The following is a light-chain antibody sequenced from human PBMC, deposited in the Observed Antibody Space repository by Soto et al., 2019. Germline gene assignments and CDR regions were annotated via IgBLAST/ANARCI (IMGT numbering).Light chain of an antibody. V-gene: IGLV2-14*01. CDR2: EVF. Sequence: QSVLTQPASVSGSPGQSITIPCPGTNSDVGGYNYVSWYQHHPGKAPKLMIYEVFNRPSGVSSRFSGSKYGSTASLTISGLQAEDAADYYCSSYKTTNTLYVFGTGTKLTVL. CDR1: NSDVGGYNY. J-gene: IGLJ1*01. CDR3: SSYKTTNTLYV.